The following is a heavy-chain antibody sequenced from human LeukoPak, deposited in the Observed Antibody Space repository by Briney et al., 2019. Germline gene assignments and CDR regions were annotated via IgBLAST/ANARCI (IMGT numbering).Heavy chain of an antibody. V-gene: IGHV3-30*18. CDR2: ISYDGGNK. D-gene: IGHD1-26*01. CDR3: AKSLASEWELPPLDY. Sequence: PGRSLRLSCAASGFTFSSYGMHWVRQAPGKGLEWVAVISYDGGNKYYADSVKGRFTISRDNSKNTLYLQMNSLRAEDTAVYYCAKSLASEWELPPLDYWGQGTLVTVSS. J-gene: IGHJ4*02. CDR1: GFTFSSYG.